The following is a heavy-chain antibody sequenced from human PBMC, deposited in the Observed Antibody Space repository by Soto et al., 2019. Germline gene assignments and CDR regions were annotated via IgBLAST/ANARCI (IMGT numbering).Heavy chain of an antibody. CDR2: ISYDGSNK. CDR3: ASSGSLYYPIDY. CDR1: GFTFSSYA. J-gene: IGHJ4*02. Sequence: GGSLRLSCAASGFTFSSYAMHWVRQAPGKGLEWVAVISYDGSNKYYADSVKGRFTISRDNSKNTLYLQMNSLRAEDTAVYYFASSGSLYYPIDYWGQGTLVTVSS. D-gene: IGHD3-10*01. V-gene: IGHV3-30-3*01.